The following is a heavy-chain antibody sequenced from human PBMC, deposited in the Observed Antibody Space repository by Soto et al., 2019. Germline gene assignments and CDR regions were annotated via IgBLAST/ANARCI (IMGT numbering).Heavy chain of an antibody. CDR3: ARGRTFPRQQLVRRYYYYGMDV. CDR2: INHSGST. V-gene: IGHV4-34*01. D-gene: IGHD6-13*01. CDR1: GGSFSGYY. Sequence: SETLSLTCAVYGGSFSGYYWSWIRQPPGKGLEWIGEINHSGSTNHNPSLKSRVTISVDTSKNQFSLKLSSVTAADTAVYYCARGRTFPRQQLVRRYYYYGMDVWGQGTTVTVSS. J-gene: IGHJ6*02.